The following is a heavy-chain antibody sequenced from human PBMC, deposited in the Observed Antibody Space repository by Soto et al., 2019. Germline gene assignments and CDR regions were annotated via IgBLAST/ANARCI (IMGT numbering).Heavy chain of an antibody. D-gene: IGHD3-10*01. V-gene: IGHV2-5*02. Sequence: SGPTLVNPTQTLTLTCTFSGFSLSTSGVGVGWIRQPPGKALEWLALIYWDDDKRYSPSLKSRLTITKDTSKNQVVLTMTNMDPVDTATYYCAHSRVLWFGELNWFDPWGQGTLVTVSS. CDR3: AHSRVLWFGELNWFDP. CDR2: IYWDDDK. J-gene: IGHJ5*02. CDR1: GFSLSTSGVG.